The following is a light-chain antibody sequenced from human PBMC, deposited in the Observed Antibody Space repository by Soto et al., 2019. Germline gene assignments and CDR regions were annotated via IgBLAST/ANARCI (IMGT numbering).Light chain of an antibody. J-gene: IGLJ1*01. V-gene: IGLV2-14*01. CDR1: SSDVGAFCY. CDR3: SSYTTTSTAV. CDR2: EVS. Sequence: QSVLTQPASVSGSPGQSITISCAGTSSDVGAFCYVSWYQQHPGKAPKLMISEVSSRPSGVSYRFSGSKSGNTASLTISGLQAEDEADYYCSSYTTTSTAVFGTGTKVTVL.